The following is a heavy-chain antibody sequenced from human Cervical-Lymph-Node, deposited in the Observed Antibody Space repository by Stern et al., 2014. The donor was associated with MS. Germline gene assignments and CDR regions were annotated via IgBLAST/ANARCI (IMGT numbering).Heavy chain of an antibody. V-gene: IGHV7-4-1*02. CDR3: ARAELLYYYYGMDV. CDR1: GDTFTSYA. CDR2: INTNTGNP. J-gene: IGHJ6*02. Sequence: QVQLVQSGSELKKPGASVKVSCKASGDTFTSYAMNWVRQAPGQGLEWMGWINTNTGNPTYDQGFTGRVVFSLDTSVSTAYLQISSLKAEDTAVYYCARAELLYYYYGMDVWGQGTTVTVSS. D-gene: IGHD2-15*01.